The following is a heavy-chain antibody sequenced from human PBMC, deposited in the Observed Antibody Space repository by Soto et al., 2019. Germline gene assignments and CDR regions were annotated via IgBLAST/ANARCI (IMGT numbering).Heavy chain of an antibody. J-gene: IGHJ5*02. Sequence: PSETLSLTCAVYGGSFSGYYWTLIRQPPGKGLEWIGEIYHLGRTNYNPSLKSRVTLSIDKSNNQFSLTLTSVTAADTAVYFCARTGKFYYYDTTGLPFDPWGPGILVTVSS. CDR3: ARTGKFYYYDTTGLPFDP. CDR2: IYHLGRT. V-gene: IGHV4-34*01. D-gene: IGHD3-22*01. CDR1: GGSFSGYY.